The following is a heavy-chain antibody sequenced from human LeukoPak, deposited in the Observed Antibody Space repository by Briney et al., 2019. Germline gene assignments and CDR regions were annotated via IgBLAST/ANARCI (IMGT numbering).Heavy chain of an antibody. CDR2: IIPIFGTA. V-gene: IGHV1-69*01. CDR3: ARWRVVPAAIRGSWFDP. CDR1: GGTFSSYA. D-gene: IGHD2-2*01. J-gene: IGHJ5*02. Sequence: SVKVSCKAPGGTFSSYAISWVRQAPGQGLEWMGGIIPIFGTANYAQKFQGRVTITADESTSTAYMELSSLRSEDTAVYYCARWRVVPAAIRGSWFDPWGQGTLVTVSS.